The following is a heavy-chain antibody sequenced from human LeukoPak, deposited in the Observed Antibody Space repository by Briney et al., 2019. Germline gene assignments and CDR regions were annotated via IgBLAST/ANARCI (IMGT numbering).Heavy chain of an antibody. J-gene: IGHJ4*02. CDR3: AKAEDEVGATTSPLDY. D-gene: IGHD1-26*01. CDR2: ISSSSSYI. V-gene: IGHV3-21*04. CDR1: GFTFSSYS. Sequence: PGGSLRLSCAASGFTFSSYSMNWVRQAPGKGLEWVSSISSSSSYIYYADSVKGRFTISRDNAKNSLYLQMNSLRAEDTAVYYCAKAEDEVGATTSPLDYWGQGTLVTVSS.